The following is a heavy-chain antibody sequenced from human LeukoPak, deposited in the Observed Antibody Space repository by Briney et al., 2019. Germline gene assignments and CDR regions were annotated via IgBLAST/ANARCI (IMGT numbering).Heavy chain of an antibody. CDR1: GFTFGDYV. V-gene: IGHV3-49*04. D-gene: IGHD5-12*01. J-gene: IGHJ3*02. CDR3: ARMGPLMATSAFDI. Sequence: GGSLRLSCTASGFTFGDYVMSWVRQAPGKGLEWVGFIRSKAYGGTTKNAASVKGRFTISRDDSKNTLYLQMNSLRAEDTAVYYCARMGPLMATSAFDIWGQGTMVTVSS. CDR2: IRSKAYGGTT.